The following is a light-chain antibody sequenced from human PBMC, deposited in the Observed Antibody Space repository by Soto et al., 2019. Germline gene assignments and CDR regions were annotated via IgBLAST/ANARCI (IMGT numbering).Light chain of an antibody. V-gene: IGKV3-20*01. J-gene: IGKJ4*01. CDR3: QHFGSAPLT. CDR1: QSVSSY. Sequence: EIVMTQSPATLSVSPGDRATLSCRASQSVSSYLAWYQQKPGQAPRLLIYGASTRATGIPDRFSGSGSGTDFTLTISRLEPEDFAVYYCQHFGSAPLTFGGGTKVDIK. CDR2: GAS.